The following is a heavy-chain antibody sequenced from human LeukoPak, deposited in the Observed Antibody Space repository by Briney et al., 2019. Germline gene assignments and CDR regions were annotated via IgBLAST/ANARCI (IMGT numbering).Heavy chain of an antibody. CDR2: ISYDGSNK. CDR3: AKIWGRYCSGGSCYPPAFDY. V-gene: IGHV3-30*18. D-gene: IGHD2-15*01. CDR1: GFTFSSYG. J-gene: IGHJ4*02. Sequence: GGSLRLSCAASGFTFSSYGMHWVRQAPGKGLEWVAVISYDGSNKYYADSVKGRFTISRDNSKNTLYLQMNSLRAEDTAVYYCAKIWGRYCSGGSCYPPAFDYWGQGTLVTVSS.